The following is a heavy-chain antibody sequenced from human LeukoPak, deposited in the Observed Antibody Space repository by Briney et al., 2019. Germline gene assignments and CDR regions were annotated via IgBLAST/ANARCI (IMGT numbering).Heavy chain of an antibody. Sequence: PSETLSLTCTVSGGSISSSSYYWGWIRQPPGTGLEWIGSIYYSGSTYYNPSLKSRVTISVDTSKNQFSLKLSSVTAADTAVYYCARQSLASSGYYFDYWGQGTLVTVSS. J-gene: IGHJ4*02. CDR2: IYYSGST. CDR1: GGSISSSSYY. D-gene: IGHD3-22*01. CDR3: ARQSLASSGYYFDY. V-gene: IGHV4-39*01.